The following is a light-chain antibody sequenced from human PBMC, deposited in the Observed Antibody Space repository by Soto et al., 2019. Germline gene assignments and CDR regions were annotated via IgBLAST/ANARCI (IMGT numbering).Light chain of an antibody. Sequence: QSALTQPASVSGSPGQSITISCTGTSSDVGRYNYVSWYQQHPGKAPQLMIYEVSNRPSGVSNRFSGSKSGDTASLTISGLQAEDEADYYCGSYTSSSTYVFXTGTKGTVL. V-gene: IGLV2-14*01. J-gene: IGLJ1*01. CDR1: SSDVGRYNY. CDR3: GSYTSSSTYV. CDR2: EVS.